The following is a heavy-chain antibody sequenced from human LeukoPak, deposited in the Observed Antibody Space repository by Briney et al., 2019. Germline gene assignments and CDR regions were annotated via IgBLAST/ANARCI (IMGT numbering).Heavy chain of an antibody. CDR3: ARSLYSGSYDGDFDY. D-gene: IGHD1-26*01. CDR1: GYTFTSYY. CDR2: INPSGGST. J-gene: IGHJ4*02. Sequence: ASVKVSCKASGYTFTSYYMHWVRQAPGQGLEWMGIINPSGGSTSYAQKFQGRVTMTRDTSTSTVYMELSSLRSEDTAVYYCARSLYSGSYDGDFDYWGQGTLVTVSS. V-gene: IGHV1-46*01.